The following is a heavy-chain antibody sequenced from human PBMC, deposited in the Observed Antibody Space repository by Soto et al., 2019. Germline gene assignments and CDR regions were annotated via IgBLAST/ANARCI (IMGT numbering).Heavy chain of an antibody. CDR2: IRYDGSNT. V-gene: IGHV3-30*02. CDR1: GIIFTGFG. D-gene: IGHD1-26*01. CDR3: TRDVVGATVFFGYFDY. J-gene: IGHJ4*02. Sequence: QVQLVQSGGGVVQPGGSLRLSCAASGIIFTGFGMHWVRQAPGKGPEWVATIRYDGSNTYYADSVKGRFTISRDNSKKTMYMQMNSLLAEDTAMYYCTRDVVGATVFFGYFDYWGQGALVTLSS.